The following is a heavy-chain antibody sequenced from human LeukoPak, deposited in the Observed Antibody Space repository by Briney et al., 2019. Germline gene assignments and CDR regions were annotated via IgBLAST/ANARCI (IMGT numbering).Heavy chain of an antibody. CDR2: IYYIGST. CDR1: VGSISSYY. Sequence: AETLSLTCTVSVGSISSYYWSWIRQPPGKGLEWIGYIYYIGSTNYNPSLKSRPTISVDTSKNQFSLNLTSVTAADTAVYYCARTPRSGVWTGYYVWFDPWSQGTLVTVSS. D-gene: IGHD3/OR15-3a*01. CDR3: ARTPRSGVWTGYYVWFDP. J-gene: IGHJ5*02. V-gene: IGHV4-59*01.